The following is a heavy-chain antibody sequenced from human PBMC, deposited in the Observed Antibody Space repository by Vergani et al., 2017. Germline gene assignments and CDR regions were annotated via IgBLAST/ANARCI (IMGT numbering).Heavy chain of an antibody. J-gene: IGHJ6*02. V-gene: IGHV1-2*02. CDR3: ARDQDSSSWYVGRYYYYGMDV. Sequence: QVQLVQSGAEVKKPGASVKVSCKASGYTFTGYYMHWVRQAPGQGLEWMGWINPNSGGTNYAQKFQGRVTMTRDTSISTAYMELSSLRSEDTAVYYCARDQDSSSWYVGRYYYYGMDVWGQGTTVTVSS. CDR2: INPNSGGT. D-gene: IGHD6-13*01. CDR1: GYTFTGYY.